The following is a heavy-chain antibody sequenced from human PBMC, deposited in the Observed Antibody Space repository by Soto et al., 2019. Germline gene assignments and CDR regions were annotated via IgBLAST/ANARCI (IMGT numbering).Heavy chain of an antibody. D-gene: IGHD3-10*02. Sequence: QVQLVQSGAEVKKPGASVKVSCKASGYTFTGYAIHWVRQAPGQGLEWMGWIDPQNGDTNTAQKFQGRVTMTGDTTITTAYMELSSLRSDDTSICYCAREWDPTMFPRSDYWGQGSLVTVSS. V-gene: IGHV1-2*02. J-gene: IGHJ4*02. CDR3: AREWDPTMFPRSDY. CDR2: IDPQNGDT. CDR1: GYTFTGYA.